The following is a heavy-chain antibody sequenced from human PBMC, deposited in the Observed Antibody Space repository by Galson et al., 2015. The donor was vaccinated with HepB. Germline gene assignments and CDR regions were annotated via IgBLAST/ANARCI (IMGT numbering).Heavy chain of an antibody. Sequence: SLRLSCAASGFTFSGSPMHWVRQASGRGLEWVGRISSKVNNYATAYAASLKGRFTISRDDSKSTAYLQMNSLKTEDTAVYYCTRPYDSSGFYDGWGQGTLVTVSS. CDR1: GFTFSGSP. CDR2: ISSKVNNYAT. V-gene: IGHV3-73*01. J-gene: IGHJ4*02. D-gene: IGHD3-22*01. CDR3: TRPYDSSGFYDG.